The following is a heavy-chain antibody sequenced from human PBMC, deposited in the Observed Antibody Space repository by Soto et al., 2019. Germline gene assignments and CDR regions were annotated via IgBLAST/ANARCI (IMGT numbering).Heavy chain of an antibody. CDR1: GYMFVNYG. J-gene: IGHJ6*02. CDR2: ISPYRGNT. Sequence: QVQLVQSGREVRKPGSSVRVSCKASGYMFVNYGIAWVRQAPGQVLVWMGWISPYRGNTHYASKVQGRLTMTTDTSTSTAYMDLGSLTSDDTAVYYCAMVDNYVTPNPQDVWGQGTTVTVSS. D-gene: IGHD3-16*01. V-gene: IGHV1-18*01. CDR3: AMVDNYVTPNPQDV.